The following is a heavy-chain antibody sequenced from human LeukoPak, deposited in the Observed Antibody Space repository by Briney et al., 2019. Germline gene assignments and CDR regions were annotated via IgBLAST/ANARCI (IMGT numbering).Heavy chain of an antibody. D-gene: IGHD4-17*01. CDR2: IYHSGST. Sequence: PSETLSLTCTVSGYSISSGYYWGWIRQPPGKGLEWIGSIYHSGSTYYNPSLKSRVTISVDTSKNQFSLKLSSVTAADTAVYYCARDHDYGDYFDYWGQGTLVTVSS. V-gene: IGHV4-38-2*02. CDR3: ARDHDYGDYFDY. CDR1: GYSISSGYY. J-gene: IGHJ4*02.